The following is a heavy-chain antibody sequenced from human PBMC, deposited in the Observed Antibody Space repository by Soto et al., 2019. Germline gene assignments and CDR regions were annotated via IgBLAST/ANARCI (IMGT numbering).Heavy chain of an antibody. CDR2: TSSDENTK. J-gene: IGHJ3*01. CDR3: ARRYCSYGSCNGNDAFDL. D-gene: IGHD2-15*01. Sequence: QVQLVESGGGVVQPGMSLRLSCAASGFTFSSYVMHWVRQAPGKGLGWVAVTSSDENTKYYADSVKGRFTISRDNSKNTLYLKMNSMRAEDTAVYYCARRYCSYGSCNGNDAFDLWGQGTMITVSS. V-gene: IGHV3-30-3*01. CDR1: GFTFSSYV.